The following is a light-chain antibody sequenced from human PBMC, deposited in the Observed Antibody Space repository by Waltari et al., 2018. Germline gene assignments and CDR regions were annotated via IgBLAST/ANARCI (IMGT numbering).Light chain of an antibody. CDR1: QTISNY. J-gene: IGKJ1*01. CDR3: QQSYSSPRT. Sequence: DIQMTQSPSSLSASVGDRVTITCRASQTISNYLNWYQQKPGKAPKLLIDTTSTLQSGVQSRFSGSGSGTDFTLTISSLQPEDFATYYCQQSYSSPRTFGQGTKVEIK. CDR2: TTS. V-gene: IGKV1-39*01.